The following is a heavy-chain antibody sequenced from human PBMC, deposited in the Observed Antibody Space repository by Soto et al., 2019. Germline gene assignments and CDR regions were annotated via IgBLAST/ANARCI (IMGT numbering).Heavy chain of an antibody. CDR1: GASVAGGSYY. Sequence: PSETLSLTCSVSGASVAGGSYYWSWVRQPPGKGLEWIGYIPSRGRPFYNPSLTSRGTISADTSKNHLSLQLTSVTAADTAVYYCARDTYRGYDFGLWGQGTLVTV. D-gene: IGHD5-12*01. V-gene: IGHV4-30-4*01. J-gene: IGHJ5*02. CDR2: IPSRGRP. CDR3: ARDTYRGYDFGL.